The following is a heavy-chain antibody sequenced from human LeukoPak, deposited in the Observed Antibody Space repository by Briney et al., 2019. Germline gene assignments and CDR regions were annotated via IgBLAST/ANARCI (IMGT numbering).Heavy chain of an antibody. Sequence: SETLSLTCTVPGGSISSSSYYWGWIRQPPGKGLEWIGSIYYSGSTYYNPSLKSRVTISVDTSKNQFSLKLSSVTAADTAVYYCARLSSWAKFDYWGRGTLVTVSS. CDR3: ARLSSWAKFDY. J-gene: IGHJ4*02. V-gene: IGHV4-39*01. D-gene: IGHD6-13*01. CDR1: GGSISSSSYY. CDR2: IYYSGST.